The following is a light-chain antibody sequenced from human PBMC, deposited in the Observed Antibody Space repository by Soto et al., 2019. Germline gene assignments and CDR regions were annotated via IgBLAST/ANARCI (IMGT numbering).Light chain of an antibody. V-gene: IGKV3-15*01. CDR1: QSISFN. CDR3: QQRTNWQWT. J-gene: IGKJ1*01. CDR2: GAS. Sequence: EIVMTQSPAALSVSPGERVTLSCRASQSISFNLAWYQQKPGQAPRLLIYGASTRATGIPARFSGSGSGTEFTLTISSLEPEDFAVYYCQQRTNWQWTFGQGTKVDIK.